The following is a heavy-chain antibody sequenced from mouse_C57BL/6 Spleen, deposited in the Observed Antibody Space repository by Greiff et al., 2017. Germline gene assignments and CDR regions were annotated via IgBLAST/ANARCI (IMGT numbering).Heavy chain of an antibody. CDR3: ARPSHYGSSPWFAY. V-gene: IGHV5-9*01. J-gene: IGHJ3*01. CDR1: GFTFSSYT. CDR2: ISGGGGNI. Sequence: EVKLMESGGGLVKPGGSLKLSCAASGFTFSSYTMSWVRQTPEKRLEWVATISGGGGNIYYPDSVKGRFTISRDNAKNTLYLQMSSLRSEDTALYYCARPSHYGSSPWFAYWGQGTLVTVSA. D-gene: IGHD1-1*01.